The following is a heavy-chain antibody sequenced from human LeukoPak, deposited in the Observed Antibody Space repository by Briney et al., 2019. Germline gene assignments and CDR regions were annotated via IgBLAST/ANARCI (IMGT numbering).Heavy chain of an antibody. D-gene: IGHD5-12*01. CDR2: IYYSGST. J-gene: IGHJ2*01. CDR3: ARREYVDIVATDWYFDL. V-gene: IGHV4-28*01. CDR1: GYSISSSNW. Sequence: SDTLSLTCAVSGYSISSSNWWGWIRQPPGKGLEWIGYIYYSGSTNYNPSLKSRVTISVDTSKNQFSLKLSSVAAADTAVYYCARREYVDIVATDWYFDLWGRGTLVTVSS.